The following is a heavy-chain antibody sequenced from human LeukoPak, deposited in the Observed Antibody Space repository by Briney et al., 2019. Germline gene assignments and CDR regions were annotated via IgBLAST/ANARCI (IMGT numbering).Heavy chain of an antibody. V-gene: IGHV4-34*01. Sequence: PSETLSLTCAVYGGSFSGYYWSWIRQPPGKGLEWIGEINHSGSTNYNPSLKSRVTISVDTSKNQFSLRLSSVTAEDTAVYYCARLYGSGSYHIWDYYMDVWGKGTTVTVSS. CDR2: INHSGST. J-gene: IGHJ6*03. D-gene: IGHD3-10*01. CDR3: ARLYGSGSYHIWDYYMDV. CDR1: GGSFSGYY.